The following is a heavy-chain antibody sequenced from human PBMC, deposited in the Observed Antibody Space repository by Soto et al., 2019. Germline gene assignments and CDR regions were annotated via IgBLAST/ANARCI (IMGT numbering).Heavy chain of an antibody. D-gene: IGHD6-13*01. Sequence: ASVKVSCKVSGTSLSGLPMHWVRQAPGKGLEWMGSLDYEEGERSFAHRFQGRLTVTEDTSTDTAYMELSSLRSEDTAVYYCARGPPRRSSSWYDYWGQGTLVTVSS. CDR2: LDYEEGER. CDR1: GTSLSGLP. V-gene: IGHV1-24*01. CDR3: ARGPPRRSSSWYDY. J-gene: IGHJ4*02.